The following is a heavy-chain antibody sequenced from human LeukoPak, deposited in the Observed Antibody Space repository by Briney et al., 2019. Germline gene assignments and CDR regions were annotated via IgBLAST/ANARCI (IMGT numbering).Heavy chain of an antibody. V-gene: IGHV3-21*01. CDR2: ISVRSNYI. CDR3: VRLRRNSDTSGFYYYDF. CDR1: GYTFSSYS. D-gene: IGHD3-22*01. Sequence: GGSLRLSCAASGYTFSSYSINWVRQAPGKGLEWVSSISVRSNYIYYADSVRGRFRISRDDARDSLYLQMNSLRAEDTAVYYCVRLRRNSDTSGFYYYDFWGQGTLVTVSS. J-gene: IGHJ4*02.